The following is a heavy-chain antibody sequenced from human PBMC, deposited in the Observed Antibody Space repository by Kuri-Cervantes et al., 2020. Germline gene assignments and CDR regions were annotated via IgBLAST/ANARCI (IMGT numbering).Heavy chain of an antibody. CDR3: ARPYELRYFDWPPMDV. D-gene: IGHD3-9*01. CDR1: GFTFSSYS. V-gene: IGHV4-59*01. J-gene: IGHJ6*02. CDR2: IYYSGST. Sequence: ESLKISCVTSGFTFSSYSMSWVRQAPGKGLEWIGYIYYSGSTNYNPSLKSRVTISVDTSKNQFSLKLSSVTAADTAVYYCARPYELRYFDWPPMDVWGQGTTVTVSS.